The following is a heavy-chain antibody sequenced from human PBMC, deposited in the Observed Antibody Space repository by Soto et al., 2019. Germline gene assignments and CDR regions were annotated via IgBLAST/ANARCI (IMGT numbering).Heavy chain of an antibody. CDR1: GGSISSGAYY. V-gene: IGHV4-31*03. D-gene: IGHD3-22*01. J-gene: IGHJ4*02. CDR3: ARGYDTSGYWGGLDFDY. CDR2: IYYSGTT. Sequence: QVQLQESGPGLVKPSQTLSLTCTVSGGSISSGAYYWSWIRQHPGKGLEWIGYIYYSGTTYYNPSRKSRLAISVDRSKNQFSLKLSSVTAADTALYYCARGYDTSGYWGGLDFDYWGQGTLVTVSS.